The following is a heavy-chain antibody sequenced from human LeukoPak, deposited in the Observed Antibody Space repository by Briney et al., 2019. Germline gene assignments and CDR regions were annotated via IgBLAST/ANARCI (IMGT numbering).Heavy chain of an antibody. CDR2: INHSGST. V-gene: IGHV4-34*01. D-gene: IGHD3-10*01. Sequence: PSETLSLTCAVYGGSFSGYYWSWIRQPPGKGLEWIGEINHSGSTNYNPSVKSRVTISVDTSKNQFSLKLSSVTAANTAVYYCARQRNAMVRGQPDYWGQGILVTVSS. CDR1: GGSFSGYY. J-gene: IGHJ4*02. CDR3: ARQRNAMVRGQPDY.